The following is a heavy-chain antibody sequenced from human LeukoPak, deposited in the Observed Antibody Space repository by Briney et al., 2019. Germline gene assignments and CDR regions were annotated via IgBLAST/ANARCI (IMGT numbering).Heavy chain of an antibody. Sequence: PGGSLRLSCEVSGLTFSSYSMNWVRQAPGKGLEWVSYISSSGSTIYYADSVKGRFTISRDNAKNSLYLQMNSLRAEDTAVYYCAELGITMIGGVWGKGTTVTISS. J-gene: IGHJ6*04. CDR3: AELGITMIGGV. CDR2: ISSSGSTI. D-gene: IGHD3-10*02. V-gene: IGHV3-48*04. CDR1: GLTFSSYS.